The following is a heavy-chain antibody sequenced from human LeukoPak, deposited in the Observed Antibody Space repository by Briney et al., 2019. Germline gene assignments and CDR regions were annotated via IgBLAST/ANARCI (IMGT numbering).Heavy chain of an antibody. J-gene: IGHJ4*02. D-gene: IGHD4-17*01. CDR1: GFTFSDHY. Sequence: GGSLRLSCAASGFTFSDHYMDWVRQAPGKGLEWVGRTRNKANSYTTEYAASVKGRFTISRDDSKNSLYLQMNNLKTEDTAVYYCASYGDYGFYWGQGTLVTVSS. CDR3: ASYGDYGFY. CDR2: TRNKANSYTT. V-gene: IGHV3-72*01.